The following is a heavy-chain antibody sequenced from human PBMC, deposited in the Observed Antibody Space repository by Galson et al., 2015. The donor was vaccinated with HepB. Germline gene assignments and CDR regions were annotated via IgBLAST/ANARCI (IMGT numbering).Heavy chain of an antibody. Sequence: SLRLSCAVSGFSIDSLFMTWIRQAPGKGLEFVSIIEIGGIKHYADSVKGRFAISGDSSKNTVYLQMNSLTVEDTALYYCAAGNGGIDSWGQGARVTVSS. CDR2: IEIGGIK. CDR3: AAGNGGIDS. V-gene: IGHV3-53*01. CDR1: GFSIDSLF. D-gene: IGHD3-16*01. J-gene: IGHJ4*02.